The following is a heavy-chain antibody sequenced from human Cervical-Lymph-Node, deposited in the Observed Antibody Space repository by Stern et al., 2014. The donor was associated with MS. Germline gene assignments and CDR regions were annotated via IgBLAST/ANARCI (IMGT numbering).Heavy chain of an antibody. CDR1: GFSLSTSGVG. CDR2: IYWDDDK. CDR3: AHRRRGYSSGWFGDYFDY. V-gene: IGHV2-5*02. D-gene: IGHD6-19*01. J-gene: IGHJ4*02. Sequence: QITLKESGPTLVKPTQTLTLTCTFSGFSLSTSGVGVGWIRQPPGKALEWLALIYWDDDKRYSPSLKSRLTITKDTSKNQVVLTMTNMDPVDTATYYCAHRRRGYSSGWFGDYFDYWGQGTLVTVSS.